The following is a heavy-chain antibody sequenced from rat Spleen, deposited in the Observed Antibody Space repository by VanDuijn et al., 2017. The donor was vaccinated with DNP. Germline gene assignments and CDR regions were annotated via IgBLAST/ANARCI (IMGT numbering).Heavy chain of an antibody. Sequence: EVQLVESGGGLVQPGRSLKLSCTASGFTFSNYDMAWVRQAPTKGLEWVAYIGSPAYAPYSTDSVKGRFTISRDNAKSTLYLQTNSLRSEDMATYYCVRWNSGHFDYWGQGVMVTVSS. CDR3: VRWNSGHFDY. CDR1: GFTFSNYD. V-gene: IGHV5-25*01. CDR2: IGSPAYAP. D-gene: IGHD4-3*01. J-gene: IGHJ2*01.